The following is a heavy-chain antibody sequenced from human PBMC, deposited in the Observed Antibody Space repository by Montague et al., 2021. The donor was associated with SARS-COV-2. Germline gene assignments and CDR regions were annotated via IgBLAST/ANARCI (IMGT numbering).Heavy chain of an antibody. CDR1: GGSISSYY. CDR3: ARSYYAISSGYCHRGAFDI. D-gene: IGHD3-3*01. CDR2: IYYSGST. J-gene: IGHJ3*02. V-gene: IGHV4-59*08. Sequence: SETLSLTCTVSGGSISSYYWSWIRQPPGKGLEWIGYIYYSGSTNYNPSLKSRVTISVDTSKNQFSLNLSSVTAADTAVYYCARSYYAISSGYCHRGAFDIWGQGTMVTVSS.